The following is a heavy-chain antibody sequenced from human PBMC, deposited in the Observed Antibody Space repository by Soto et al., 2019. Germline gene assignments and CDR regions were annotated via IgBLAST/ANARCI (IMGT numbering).Heavy chain of an antibody. Sequence: SETLSLTSSVSGGPISCSYWSWIRQSPGKGLEWLCYVYYTGSTNYSPSLRSRVSISVDTSKNEFSLRLSSVTAADTAVYFCARSVAVPGAHIDYWGQGTQVTVYS. CDR1: GGPISCSY. V-gene: IGHV4-59*01. CDR2: VYYTGST. CDR3: ARSVAVPGAHIDY. D-gene: IGHD6-19*01. J-gene: IGHJ4*02.